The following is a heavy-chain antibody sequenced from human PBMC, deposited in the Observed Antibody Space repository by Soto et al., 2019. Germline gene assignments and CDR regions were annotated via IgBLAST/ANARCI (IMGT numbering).Heavy chain of an antibody. CDR3: ARAYYYDSSGSDAFDI. CDR1: GGSISSGDYY. J-gene: IGHJ3*02. D-gene: IGHD3-22*01. CDR2: IYYSAST. V-gene: IGHV4-30-4*01. Sequence: QVQLQESGPGLVKPSQTLSLTCTVSGGSISSGDYYWSWIRQPPGKGLQWIGYIYYSASTYSNPSLKRRVTISVDTSKNQVSLKLSSVTAADTAVYYCARAYYYDSSGSDAFDIWGQGPMVTVSS.